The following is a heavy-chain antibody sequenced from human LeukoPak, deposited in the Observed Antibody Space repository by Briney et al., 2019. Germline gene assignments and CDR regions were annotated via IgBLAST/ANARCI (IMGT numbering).Heavy chain of an antibody. CDR2: ISGSGGST. V-gene: IGHV3-23*01. Sequence: GGSLRLSCAASGFTFSSYAMSWVRQAPGKGLEWVSAISGSGGSTYYADSVKGRFTISRDNSKNTLYLQMNSLRAEDTAVYYCATDYYDSSGYYLDAFDIWGQGQWSPSLQ. D-gene: IGHD3-22*01. CDR3: ATDYYDSSGYYLDAFDI. CDR1: GFTFSSYA. J-gene: IGHJ3*02.